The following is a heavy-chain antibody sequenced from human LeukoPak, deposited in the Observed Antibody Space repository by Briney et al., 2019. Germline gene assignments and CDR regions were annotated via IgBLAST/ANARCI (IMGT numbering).Heavy chain of an antibody. CDR3: VRDDCAADACYPGGY. CDR2: INAGNGDT. Sequence: ASVKVSCKASGYTFTNYVVHWVRQAPGQRPEWMGYINAGNGDTKYSKNFQGRVTITRDTSASTAYMEVSSLTSEDTALYSCVRDDCAADACYPGGYWGQGTLVTVSS. D-gene: IGHD2-21*02. V-gene: IGHV1-3*01. J-gene: IGHJ4*02. CDR1: GYTFTNYV.